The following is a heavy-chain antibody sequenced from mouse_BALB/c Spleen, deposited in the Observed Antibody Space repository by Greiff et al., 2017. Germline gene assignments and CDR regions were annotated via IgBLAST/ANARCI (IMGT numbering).Heavy chain of an antibody. CDR2: INPGSGGT. CDR1: GYAFTNYL. D-gene: IGHD2-3*01. Sequence: QVQLKESGAELVRPGTSVKVSCKASGYAFTNYLIEWVKQRPGQGLEWIGVINPGSGGTNYNEKFKGKATLTADKSSSTAYMQLSSLTSDDSAVYFCARGGYFYAMDYWGQGTSVTVSS. V-gene: IGHV1-54*01. J-gene: IGHJ4*01. CDR3: ARGGYFYAMDY.